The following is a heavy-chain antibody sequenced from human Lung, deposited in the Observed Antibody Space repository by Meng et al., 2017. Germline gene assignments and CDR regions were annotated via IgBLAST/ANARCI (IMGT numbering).Heavy chain of an antibody. J-gene: IGHJ4*02. CDR3: ARDEDISAAGKLFGDY. V-gene: IGHV1-2*06. CDR1: GYNFPDYY. D-gene: IGHD6-25*01. CDR2: INPKSGDT. Sequence: QGQLVQSGAEVKNPGASVKVSCNPSGYNFPDYYIHWVRRAPGQGLEWMGRINPKSGDTHYAQKFQARVTMTGDTSISTAYMELSGLRSDDTAMYYCARDEDISAAGKLFGDYWGQGTLVTVSS.